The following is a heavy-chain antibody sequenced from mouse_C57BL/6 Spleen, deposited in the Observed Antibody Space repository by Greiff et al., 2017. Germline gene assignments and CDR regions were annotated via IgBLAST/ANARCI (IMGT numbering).Heavy chain of an antibody. CDR2: IYPGDGDT. J-gene: IGHJ1*03. Sequence: QVQLQQSGPELVKPGASVKISCKASGYAFSSSWMNWVKQRPGKGLEWIGRIYPGDGDTNYNGKFKGKATLTADKSSSTAYMQLSSLTSEESAVYSCAQQHSISGDFDVCGTGGTVTVSS. V-gene: IGHV1-82*01. CDR3: AQQHSISGDFDV. D-gene: IGHD2-10*02. CDR1: GYAFSSSW.